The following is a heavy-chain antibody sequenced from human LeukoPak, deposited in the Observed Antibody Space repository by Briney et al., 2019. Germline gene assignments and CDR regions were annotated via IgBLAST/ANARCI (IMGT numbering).Heavy chain of an antibody. J-gene: IGHJ4*02. Sequence: PGGSLRLSCAASGFTVSSNYMSWVRQAPGKGLEWVSVLYSGGTTYYADSVKGRFTISRDNSKNTLYLQMNSLRAEDTAVYYCARGAVAGPYYFDYWGQGTLVTVSS. CDR2: LYSGGTT. CDR3: ARGAVAGPYYFDY. D-gene: IGHD6-19*01. V-gene: IGHV3-53*01. CDR1: GFTVSSNY.